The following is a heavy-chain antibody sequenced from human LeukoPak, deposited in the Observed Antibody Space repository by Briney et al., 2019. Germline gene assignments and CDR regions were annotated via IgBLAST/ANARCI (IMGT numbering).Heavy chain of an antibody. CDR2: IIPTFGTA. J-gene: IGHJ4*02. D-gene: IGHD4-23*01. CDR3: ARLSQKSYGGNLWPAD. Sequence: SLKVSCKASGGTFSSYAISWVRQAPGQGLEWMGGIIPTFGTANYAQTFQGRVTITADKSKSTAYMKLSSLRSEDTAVYYCARLSQKSYGGNLWPADWGEGTLVTVSS. V-gene: IGHV1-69*06. CDR1: GGTFSSYA.